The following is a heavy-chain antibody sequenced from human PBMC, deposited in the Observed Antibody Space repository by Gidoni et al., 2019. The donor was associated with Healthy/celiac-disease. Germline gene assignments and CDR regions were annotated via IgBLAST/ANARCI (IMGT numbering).Heavy chain of an antibody. Sequence: EVQLVESGGGLVQPGGSLRLSCAASGFTFSSSWLSWVRQAPGKGLEWVANIKQDGSEKYYVDPVKGRFTISRDNAKNSLYLQMNSRRAEDTAVYYCAREGNAATVTSRYYYYYGMDVWGQGTTVTVSS. J-gene: IGHJ6*02. D-gene: IGHD4-4*01. V-gene: IGHV3-7*04. CDR3: AREGNAATVTSRYYYYYGMDV. CDR1: GFTFSSSW. CDR2: IKQDGSEK.